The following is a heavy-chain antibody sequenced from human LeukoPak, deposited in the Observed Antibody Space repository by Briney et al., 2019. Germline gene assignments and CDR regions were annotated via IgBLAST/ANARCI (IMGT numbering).Heavy chain of an antibody. CDR3: AKGGLWNAFDI. CDR2: ISGSGGST. CDR1: GFTFSDYG. V-gene: IGHV3-23*01. D-gene: IGHD4/OR15-4a*01. Sequence: PGRSLRLSCVASGFTFSDYGMHWVRQAPGKGLEWVSAISGSGGSTYYADSVKGRFTISRDNSKNTLYLQMNSLRAEDTAVYYCAKGGLWNAFDIWGQGTMVTVSS. J-gene: IGHJ3*02.